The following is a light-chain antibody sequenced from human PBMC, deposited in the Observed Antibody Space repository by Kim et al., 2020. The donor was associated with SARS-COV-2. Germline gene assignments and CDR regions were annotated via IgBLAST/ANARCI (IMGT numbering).Light chain of an antibody. CDR3: QQSYSTSVT. CDR2: AAS. CDR1: PSISSY. Sequence: ASVGDTVSLTCRASPSISSYLTWYQQKPGTAPKLLIYAASSLQSGVPSRFSGSGSGTDFPLTISSLQPEDFATYYCQQSYSTSVTFGQGTKVDIK. J-gene: IGKJ1*01. V-gene: IGKV1-39*01.